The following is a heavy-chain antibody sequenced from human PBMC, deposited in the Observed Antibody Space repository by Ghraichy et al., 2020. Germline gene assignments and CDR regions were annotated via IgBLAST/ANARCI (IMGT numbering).Heavy chain of an antibody. J-gene: IGHJ4*02. CDR3: ARSYYYDSSGYY. V-gene: IGHV4-34*01. Sequence: SQTLSLTCAVYGGSFSGYYWSWIRQPPGKGLEWIGEINHSGSTNYNPSLKSRVTISVDTSKNQFSLKLSSVTAADTAVYYCARSYYYDSSGYYWGQGTLVTVSS. CDR1: GGSFSGYY. CDR2: INHSGST. D-gene: IGHD3-22*01.